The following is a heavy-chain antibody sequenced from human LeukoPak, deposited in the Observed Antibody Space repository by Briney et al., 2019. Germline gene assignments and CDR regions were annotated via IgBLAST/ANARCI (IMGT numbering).Heavy chain of an antibody. CDR1: GSTFSSYA. CDR3: ARDHQGITMIVVVITSGLDY. Sequence: GRSLRLSCAASGSTFSSYAMHWVRQAPGKGLEWVAVISYDGSNKYYADSVKGRFTISRDNSKNTLYLQMNSLRAEDTAVYYCARDHQGITMIVVVITSGLDYWGQGTLVTVSS. CDR2: ISYDGSNK. V-gene: IGHV3-30-3*01. J-gene: IGHJ4*02. D-gene: IGHD3-22*01.